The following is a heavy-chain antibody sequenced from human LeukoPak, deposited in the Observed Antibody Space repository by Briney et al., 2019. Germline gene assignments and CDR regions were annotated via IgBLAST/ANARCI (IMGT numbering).Heavy chain of an antibody. CDR3: ARGDHYDVLTGFQTPSHLSDY. CDR2: INPNSGGT. Sequence: ASVKVSCKASGYTFNGYYVHWVRQAPGQGLEWMGWINPNSGGTNYAQKFQGRVTMTRDTSISTAYMELSRLRSDDTAVYYCARGDHYDVLTGFQTPSHLSDYWGQGTLVTVSS. V-gene: IGHV1-2*02. D-gene: IGHD3-9*01. CDR1: GYTFNGYY. J-gene: IGHJ4*02.